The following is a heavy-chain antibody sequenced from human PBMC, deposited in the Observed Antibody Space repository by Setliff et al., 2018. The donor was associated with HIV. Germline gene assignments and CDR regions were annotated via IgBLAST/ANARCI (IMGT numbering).Heavy chain of an antibody. CDR3: ARQGNIVVVTSFDY. D-gene: IGHD2-21*02. CDR1: GGSISTSNYY. CDR2: VDYTGST. J-gene: IGHJ4*02. Sequence: SETLSLTCTVSGGSISTSNYYWGWVRQPPGKGLEWVGNVDYTGSTYYNPYLKSRVTISVDTSKNQFSLRLNSVTAADTAVYYCARQGNIVVVTSFDYWGQGTLVTVSS. V-gene: IGHV4-39*07.